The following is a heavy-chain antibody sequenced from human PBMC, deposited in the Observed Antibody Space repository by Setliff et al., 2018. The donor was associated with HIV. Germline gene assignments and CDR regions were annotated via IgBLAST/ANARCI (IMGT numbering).Heavy chain of an antibody. CDR1: GLSMSYNY. J-gene: IGHJ4*02. V-gene: IGHV4-59*01. Sequence: LTCTVSGLSMSYNYWTWIRQSPGEGLEWIGYVHYSGSTRYNPSLKSRVTISVDTSKKKFSLKLTSMTATDTAVYYCASEKKAWSVSDSFYEYWGQGVPVTVSS. D-gene: IGHD3-3*01. CDR2: VHYSGST. CDR3: ASEKKAWSVSDSFYEY.